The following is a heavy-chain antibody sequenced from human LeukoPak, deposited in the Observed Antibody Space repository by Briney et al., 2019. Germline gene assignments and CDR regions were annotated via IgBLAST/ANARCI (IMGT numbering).Heavy chain of an antibody. Sequence: GGSLRLSCAASGFTFGTYAMSWVRQAPGKGLEWVAVISYDGSNRDYADSVKGRFTISRDNSKNTLYLQMNSLRVEDTAVYYCANDYSNYYSYAMDVWGQGTTVTVSS. J-gene: IGHJ6*02. V-gene: IGHV3-30*18. D-gene: IGHD4-11*01. CDR2: ISYDGSNR. CDR3: ANDYSNYYSYAMDV. CDR1: GFTFGTYA.